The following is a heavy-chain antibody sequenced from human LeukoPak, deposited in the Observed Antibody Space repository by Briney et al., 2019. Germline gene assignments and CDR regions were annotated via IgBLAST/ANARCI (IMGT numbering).Heavy chain of an antibody. V-gene: IGHV3-48*03. CDR3: ARAGEWFGELFDY. Sequence: GGSLRPSCAASGFTFSSYEMNWVRQAPGKGLEWVSYISSSGSTIYYADSVKGRFTISRDNAKNSLYLQMNSLRAEDTAVYYCARAGEWFGELFDYWGQGTLVTVSS. J-gene: IGHJ4*02. D-gene: IGHD3-10*01. CDR2: ISSSGSTI. CDR1: GFTFSSYE.